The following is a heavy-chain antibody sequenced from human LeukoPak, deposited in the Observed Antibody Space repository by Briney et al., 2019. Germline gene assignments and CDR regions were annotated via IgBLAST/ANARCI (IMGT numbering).Heavy chain of an antibody. J-gene: IGHJ4*02. CDR3: ARAIESYYYDSSGYYSGCYFDY. CDR1: GYSICSGYY. D-gene: IGHD3-22*01. Sequence: KPSETLSLTCTVSGYSICSGYYWGWIRQPPRKGLEWIGSIYHSGSTYYNPSLKSRVTISVDTSKNQFSLKLSSVTAADTAVYYCARAIESYYYDSSGYYSGCYFDYWGQGTLVTVSS. V-gene: IGHV4-38-2*02. CDR2: IYHSGST.